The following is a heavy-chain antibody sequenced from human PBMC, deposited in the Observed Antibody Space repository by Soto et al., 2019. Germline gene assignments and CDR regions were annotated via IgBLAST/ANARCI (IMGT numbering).Heavy chain of an antibody. D-gene: IGHD2-2*02. J-gene: IGHJ3*02. CDR3: SRIARHSCYTCALKI. V-gene: IGHV5-51*01. Sequence: PGESLKISCQGSGYSFASYWIGWVRQMPGKGLEWMGIIYPGDSDTKYSPSFQGQVTISADKSISTAYLQWSSLKASDTAMYYCSRIARHSCYTCALKIWGQGTVVTVSS. CDR1: GYSFASYW. CDR2: IYPGDSDT.